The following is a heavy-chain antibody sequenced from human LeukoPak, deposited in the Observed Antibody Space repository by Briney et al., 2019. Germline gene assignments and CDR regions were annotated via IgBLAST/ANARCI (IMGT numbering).Heavy chain of an antibody. Sequence: GGSLILSCAAAGFTFGSYGMHWVRQAPGKGLEWVAVIWYDGSNKYYADSVKGRFTIARDNSKNTLYLQMDSLRDEATAVYYCARDPGVRWLVGFDYWGQGTLVTVSS. V-gene: IGHV3-33*01. CDR3: ARDPGVRWLVGFDY. CDR1: GFTFGSYG. D-gene: IGHD6-19*01. J-gene: IGHJ4*02. CDR2: IWYDGSNK.